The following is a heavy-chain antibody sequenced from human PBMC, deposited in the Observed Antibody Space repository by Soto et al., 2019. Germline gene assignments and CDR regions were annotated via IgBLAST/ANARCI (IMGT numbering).Heavy chain of an antibody. CDR2: ISGSSTST. V-gene: IGHV3-23*01. CDR3: AKDPSSGFAMENYFDY. D-gene: IGHD3-10*01. CDR1: GFTFSSYA. J-gene: IGHJ4*02. Sequence: EVQLSGSGGGLVQPGGSLRLSCAASGFTFSSYAMSWVRQAPGKGLEWVSAISGSSTSTYYADSVKGRFTISRDNSKNTLDLQMNSLRAEDTAVYYCAKDPSSGFAMENYFDYWGQGTLVTVSS.